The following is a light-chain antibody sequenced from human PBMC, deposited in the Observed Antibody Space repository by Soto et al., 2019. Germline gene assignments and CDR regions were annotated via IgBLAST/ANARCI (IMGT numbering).Light chain of an antibody. CDR2: FGS. J-gene: IGKJ5*01. Sequence: DIVMTQIPVSLPVTPGEPASISCESSQSLLHSHGCNYMDWYLQKPGQSPQLLIYFGSYRASGVPDRFSGSGSGTNFTLRISRVETDDFGIYYCMQALQVPITFGQGTRLEIK. CDR3: MQALQVPIT. V-gene: IGKV2-28*01. CDR1: QSLLHSHGCNY.